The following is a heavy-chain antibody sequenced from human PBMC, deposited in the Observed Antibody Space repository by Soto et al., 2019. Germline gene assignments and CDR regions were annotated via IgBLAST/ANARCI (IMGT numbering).Heavy chain of an antibody. V-gene: IGHV3-15*01. Sequence: GGSLRLSCAASGFTFSNAWMSWVRQAPGKGLEWVGRIKSKTDGGTTDYAAPVKGRFTISRDDSKNTLYLQMNSLKTEDTAVYYCTTSALENTPAVAATTIFDYWGQGTLVTVSS. CDR3: TTSALENTPAVAATTIFDY. J-gene: IGHJ4*02. D-gene: IGHD2-15*01. CDR1: GFTFSNAW. CDR2: IKSKTDGGTT.